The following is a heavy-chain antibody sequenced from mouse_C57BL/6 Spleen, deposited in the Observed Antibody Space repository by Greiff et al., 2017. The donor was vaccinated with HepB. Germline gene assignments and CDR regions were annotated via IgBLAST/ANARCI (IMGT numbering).Heavy chain of an antibody. CDR1: GYSFTGYY. D-gene: IGHD4-1*02. Sequence: EVQGVESGPELVKPGASVKISCKASGYSFTGYYMNWVKQSPEKSLEWIGEINPSTGGTTYNQKFKAKATLTVDKSSSTAYMQLKSLTSEDSAVYYCARTPTGRYAMDYWGQGTSVTVSS. CDR2: INPSTGGT. J-gene: IGHJ4*01. V-gene: IGHV1-42*01. CDR3: ARTPTGRYAMDY.